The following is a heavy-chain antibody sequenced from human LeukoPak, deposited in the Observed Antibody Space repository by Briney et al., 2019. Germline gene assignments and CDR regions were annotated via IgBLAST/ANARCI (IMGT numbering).Heavy chain of an antibody. CDR3: ARGRTSGWYAQDAFDI. D-gene: IGHD6-19*01. CDR2: ISSSTSYI. CDR1: GFSSYN. V-gene: IGHV3-21*01. Sequence: GGSLRLPCAASGFSSYNMNWVRQAPGKGLEWVSSISSSTSYISYADSVKGLFTISRDNAKNSLYLQMNSLRAEDTAVYYCARGRTSGWYAQDAFDIWGQGTMVTVSS. J-gene: IGHJ3*02.